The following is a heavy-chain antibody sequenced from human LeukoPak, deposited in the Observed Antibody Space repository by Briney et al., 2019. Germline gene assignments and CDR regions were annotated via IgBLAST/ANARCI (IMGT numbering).Heavy chain of an antibody. D-gene: IGHD4-11*01. CDR1: GYPFTSFG. V-gene: IGHV1-18*03. Sequence: ASVKVSCKASGYPFTSFGISWVRQAPGQGLEWMGCISGYNGKTNYAQNLQGRVTMTTDTSTSTAYVELGSLRSDDMAVYYCAMDRVYDYSNPRRFDYWGQGTLVTVSS. CDR2: ISGYNGKT. CDR3: AMDRVYDYSNPRRFDY. J-gene: IGHJ4*02.